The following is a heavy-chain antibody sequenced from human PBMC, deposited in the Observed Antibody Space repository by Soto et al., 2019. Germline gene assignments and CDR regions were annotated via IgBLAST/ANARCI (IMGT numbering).Heavy chain of an antibody. Sequence: RLSCAASGFTFSSYAMSWVRQAPGKGLEWVSAISGSGGSTYYADSVKGRFTISRDNSKNTLYLQMNSLRAEDTAVYYCAKDPKRFLHHWFDPWGQGTLVTVSS. D-gene: IGHD3-10*01. CDR1: GFTFSSYA. V-gene: IGHV3-23*01. J-gene: IGHJ5*02. CDR2: ISGSGGST. CDR3: AKDPKRFLHHWFDP.